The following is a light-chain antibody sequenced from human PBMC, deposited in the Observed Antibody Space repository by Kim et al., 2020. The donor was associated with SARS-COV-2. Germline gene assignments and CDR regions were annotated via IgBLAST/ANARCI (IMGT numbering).Light chain of an antibody. V-gene: IGLV1-40*01. CDR1: SSNIGAGYD. CDR2: GNS. Sequence: GQRVTISCTGSSSNIGAGYDVLWYQQLPGTAPKLLIYGNSNRPSGVPDRFSGSKSGTSASLAITGLQAEDEADYYCQSYDSSLSVVFGGGTQLTVL. CDR3: QSYDSSLSVV. J-gene: IGLJ2*01.